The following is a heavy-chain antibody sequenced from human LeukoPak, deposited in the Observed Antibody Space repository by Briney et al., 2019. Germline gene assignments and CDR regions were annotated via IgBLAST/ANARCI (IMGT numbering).Heavy chain of an antibody. CDR1: GFTFINSR. V-gene: IGHV1-18*01. J-gene: IGHJ4*02. CDR3: ARMGGGTYYYFDF. Sequence: GASVKVSCKSSGFTFINSRITWVRQAPGQGLEWMGWISAYYGNTHYVENFEGRVATTRDTSTNTAYMELKSLTSDDTAIYYCARMGGGTYYYFDFWGQGTLVTVSP. CDR2: ISAYYGNT. D-gene: IGHD1-26*01.